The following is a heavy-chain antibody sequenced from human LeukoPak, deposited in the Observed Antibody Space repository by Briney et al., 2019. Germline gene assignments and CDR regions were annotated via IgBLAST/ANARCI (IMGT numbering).Heavy chain of an antibody. CDR2: ISAYNGNT. V-gene: IGHV1-18*01. Sequence: ASVKVSCKASGYTFTSYGISWVRQAPGQGLEWMGWISAYNGNTNYAQKIQGRVTMTTDTSTSTAHMELRSLSSDDTAVYYCVRDHGVAAAGTISPFDYWGQGTLVTASS. CDR1: GYTFTSYG. D-gene: IGHD6-13*01. J-gene: IGHJ4*02. CDR3: VRDHGVAAAGTISPFDY.